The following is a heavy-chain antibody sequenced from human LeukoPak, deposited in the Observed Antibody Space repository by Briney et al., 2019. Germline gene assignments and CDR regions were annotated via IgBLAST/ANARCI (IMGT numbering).Heavy chain of an antibody. V-gene: IGHV3-48*03. D-gene: IGHD6-19*01. CDR3: ARDPLYTSGWYYFDY. Sequence: GGSLRLSCAASGFTFSSYEMNWVRQAPGKGLEWISYISDGAKTTYYADSVKGRFTISRDNAKNSLYLQMNRLRAEDTAVYYCARDPLYTSGWYYFDYWGQGTLVTVSS. J-gene: IGHJ4*02. CDR2: ISDGAKTT. CDR1: GFTFSSYE.